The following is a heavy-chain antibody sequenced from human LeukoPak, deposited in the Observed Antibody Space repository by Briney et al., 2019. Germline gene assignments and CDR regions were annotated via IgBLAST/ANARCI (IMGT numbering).Heavy chain of an antibody. CDR1: GFRVSDYD. Sequence: GGSLRLSCAASGFRVSDYDTNWVRQAPGKGLEWVSSISTGSRYIYYAYSVKGRFTISRDDAKNSLYLQMDYLRAEDTAVYYCARADCSGSTCYLRRSWFDPWGQGTLVTVSS. J-gene: IGHJ5*02. D-gene: IGHD2-2*01. V-gene: IGHV3-21*01. CDR3: ARADCSGSTCYLRRSWFDP. CDR2: ISTGSRYI.